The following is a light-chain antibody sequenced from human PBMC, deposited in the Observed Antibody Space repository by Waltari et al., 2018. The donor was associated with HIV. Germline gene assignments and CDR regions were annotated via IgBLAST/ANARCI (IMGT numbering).Light chain of an antibody. J-gene: IGLJ1*01. Sequence: SYELTQPPSVSVSPGQTASITCSGEKLGDKYACWYQQKPGQSPVLVIYQDSKRPSGIPERFSGSNAGNTATLTISGTQAMDEADYYCQAWDSSTYVFGTGTKVTVL. CDR2: QDS. CDR1: KLGDKY. V-gene: IGLV3-1*01. CDR3: QAWDSSTYV.